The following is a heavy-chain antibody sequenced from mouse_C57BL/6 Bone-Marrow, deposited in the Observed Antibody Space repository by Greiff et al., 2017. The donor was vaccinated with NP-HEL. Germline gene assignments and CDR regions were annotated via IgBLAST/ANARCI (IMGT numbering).Heavy chain of an antibody. Sequence: QVQLKQSGAELVRPGASVKLSCKASGYTFTDYYINWVKQRPGQGLEWIARIYPGSGNTYYNEKFKGKATLTAEKSSSTAYMQLSSLTSEDSAVYFCARKLRLQDYAMDYWGQGTSVTVSS. CDR2: IYPGSGNT. CDR1: GYTFTDYY. CDR3: ARKLRLQDYAMDY. J-gene: IGHJ4*01. D-gene: IGHD3-2*02. V-gene: IGHV1-76*01.